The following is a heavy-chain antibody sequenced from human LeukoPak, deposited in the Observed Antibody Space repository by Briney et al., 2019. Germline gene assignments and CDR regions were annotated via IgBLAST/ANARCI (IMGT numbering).Heavy chain of an antibody. CDR3: ARGSSVGAFKYYFDY. D-gene: IGHD1-26*01. V-gene: IGHV4-39*07. J-gene: IGHJ4*02. Sequence: SETLSLTCTVSGGSINSNYYYWGWIRQPPGKGLEWIGSIYYSGSTYYNPSLKSRVTISVDTSKNHFSLKLSSVTAADTAVYYCARGSSVGAFKYYFDYWGQGTLVTVSS. CDR1: GGSINSNYYY. CDR2: IYYSGST.